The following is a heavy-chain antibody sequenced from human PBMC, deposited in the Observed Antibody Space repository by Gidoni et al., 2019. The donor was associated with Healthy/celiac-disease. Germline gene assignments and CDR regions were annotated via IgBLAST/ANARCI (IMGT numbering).Heavy chain of an antibody. D-gene: IGHD2-15*01. Sequence: EVQLVESGGGWVQPGRSLRLSWTASGFTFGDYAMSCFRQAPGKGLRWVGFIRSKAYGGTTEYAASVKGRFTISRDDSKSIAYLQMNSLKTEDTAVYYCTRYCSGGSCYSYYYYYYGMDVWGQGTTVTVSS. V-gene: IGHV3-49*03. CDR2: IRSKAYGGTT. CDR3: TRYCSGGSCYSYYYYYYGMDV. CDR1: GFTFGDYA. J-gene: IGHJ6*02.